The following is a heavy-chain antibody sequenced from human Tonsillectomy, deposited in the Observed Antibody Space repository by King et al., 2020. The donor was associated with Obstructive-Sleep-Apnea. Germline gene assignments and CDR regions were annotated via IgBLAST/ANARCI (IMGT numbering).Heavy chain of an antibody. CDR3: VKDRRDIVPGGAFDI. J-gene: IGHJ3*02. CDR2: ISSNGGST. V-gene: IGHV3-64D*09. CDR1: GFTFSSYA. Sequence: VQLVESGGGLVQPGGSLRLSCSASGFTFSSYAMHWVRQAQGKGLEYVSAISSNGGSTYYADSVKGRFTISRDNSKNTLYLQMSSLRAEDTAVYYCVKDRRDIVPGGAFDIWGQGTMVTVSS. D-gene: IGHD2-8*01.